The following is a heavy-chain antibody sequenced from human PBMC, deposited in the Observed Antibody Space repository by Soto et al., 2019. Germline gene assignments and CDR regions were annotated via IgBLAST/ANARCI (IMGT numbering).Heavy chain of an antibody. CDR2: IIPIFGTA. V-gene: IGHV1-69*13. Sequence: SVKVSCKASGGTFSSYAISWVRQAPGQGLEWMGGIIPIFGTANYAQKFQGRVTITADESTSTAYMELSSLRSEDTAVYYCARENTLSYYDILTGYPAGAWFDPWGQGTLVTVSS. J-gene: IGHJ5*02. D-gene: IGHD3-9*01. CDR1: GGTFSSYA. CDR3: ARENTLSYYDILTGYPAGAWFDP.